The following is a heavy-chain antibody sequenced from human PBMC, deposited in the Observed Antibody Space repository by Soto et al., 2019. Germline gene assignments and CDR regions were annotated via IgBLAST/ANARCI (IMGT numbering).Heavy chain of an antibody. CDR2: ISAYSGNT. J-gene: IGHJ6*01. V-gene: IGHV1-18*01. Sequence: ASVKVSCKTSDYMFICWVRQAPGQGLEWMGWISAYSGNTKYSQNLQDRVTMTTDTSTNTAYMELRSLRSDDTAIYYCAVDSSGSAADYYYYYGMDVW. CDR3: AVDSSGSAADYYYYYGMDV. CDR1: DYMF. D-gene: IGHD3-22*01.